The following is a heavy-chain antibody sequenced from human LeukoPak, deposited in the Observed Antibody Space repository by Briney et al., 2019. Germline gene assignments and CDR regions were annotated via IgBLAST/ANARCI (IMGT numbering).Heavy chain of an antibody. CDR1: GYTFTSYG. J-gene: IGHJ5*02. CDR2: ISAYNGNT. Sequence: GASVKVSCKASGYTFTSYGISWVRQAPGQGLEWMGWISAYNGNTNYAQKLQGRVTMTTDTSTSTAYMELRSLRSDDTAVYYCARGDDGLYCSSTSCYGGGWFDPWGQGTLVTVSS. D-gene: IGHD2-2*01. CDR3: ARGDDGLYCSSTSCYGGGWFDP. V-gene: IGHV1-18*01.